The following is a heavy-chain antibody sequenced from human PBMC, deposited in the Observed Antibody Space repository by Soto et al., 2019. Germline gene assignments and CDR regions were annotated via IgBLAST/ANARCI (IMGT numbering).Heavy chain of an antibody. CDR1: GFTFSSYA. Sequence: HPRGSLRLSCAASGFTFSSYAMSWVRQAPGKGLEWVSAISGSGGSTYYADSVKGRFAISRDNSKNTLYLQMNSLRAEDTAVYYCAKSPIWFGELPFDYWGQGTLVTVSS. CDR2: ISGSGGST. V-gene: IGHV3-23*01. D-gene: IGHD3-10*01. J-gene: IGHJ4*02. CDR3: AKSPIWFGELPFDY.